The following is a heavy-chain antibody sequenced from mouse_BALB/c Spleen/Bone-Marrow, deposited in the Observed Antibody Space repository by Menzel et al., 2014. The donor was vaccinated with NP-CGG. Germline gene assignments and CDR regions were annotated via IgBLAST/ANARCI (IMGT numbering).Heavy chain of an antibody. D-gene: IGHD2-14*01. Sequence: EVQLQQSGAELVKPGASVKLSCTASGFNIKDTYMHWVKQRPGQGLEWIGRIDPANGNTKYDPKFQGKATITADTSSNTAYLQLSSLTSEDTAVYYCASYRYGWYFDVWGAGTMVTVSS. CDR2: IDPANGNT. CDR3: ASYRYGWYFDV. V-gene: IGHV14-3*02. CDR1: GFNIKDTY. J-gene: IGHJ1*01.